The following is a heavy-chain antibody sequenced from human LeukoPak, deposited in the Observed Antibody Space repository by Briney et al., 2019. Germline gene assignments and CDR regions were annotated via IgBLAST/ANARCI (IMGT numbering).Heavy chain of an antibody. D-gene: IGHD6-13*01. V-gene: IGHV3-23*01. CDR2: ISASGA. CDR1: GFTFRRLA. CDR3: AKEPIAAAVSNWFDP. J-gene: IGHJ5*02. Sequence: PGGSLRLSCAASGFTFRRLAMTWVRQAPGKGLEWVATISASGAYYADPVRGRFTISRDNSKNTLYLQMNSLRAEDTAVYYCAKEPIAAAVSNWFDPWGQGTLVTVSS.